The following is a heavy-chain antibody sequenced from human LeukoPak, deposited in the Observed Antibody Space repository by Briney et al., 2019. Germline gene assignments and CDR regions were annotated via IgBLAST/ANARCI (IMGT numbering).Heavy chain of an antibody. Sequence: SETLSLTCTVSGYSISSGYYWGWIRQPPGKELEWIGSIYHSRRTYYNPSLKSRVTISVDTSKNQFSLKLSPVTAADTDVYYCARELGGAMNWFDPWGQGTLVTVSS. J-gene: IGHJ5*02. CDR1: GYSISSGYY. CDR2: IYHSRRT. V-gene: IGHV4-38-2*02. CDR3: ARELGGAMNWFDP. D-gene: IGHD3-16*01.